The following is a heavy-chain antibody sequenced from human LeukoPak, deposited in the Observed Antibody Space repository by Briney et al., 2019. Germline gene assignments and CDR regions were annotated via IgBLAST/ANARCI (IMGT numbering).Heavy chain of an antibody. V-gene: IGHV4-59*01. J-gene: IGHJ5*02. Sequence: SETLSLTCTVSGGSISSYYWSWIRQPPGKGLEWIGYIYYSGSTNYNPSLKSRVTISVDTSKNQLSLKLSSVTAADTAVYCCARVVVVPAAIKGVWFDPWGQGTLVTVSS. CDR2: IYYSGST. CDR1: GGSISSYY. D-gene: IGHD2-2*01. CDR3: ARVVVVPAAIKGVWFDP.